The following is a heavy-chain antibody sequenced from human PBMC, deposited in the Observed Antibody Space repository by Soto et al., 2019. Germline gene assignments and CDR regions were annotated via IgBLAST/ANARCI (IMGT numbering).Heavy chain of an antibody. CDR1: GGTFSTYA. D-gene: IGHD5-18*01. J-gene: IGHJ1*01. CDR2: IIPMFGTA. Sequence: QVQLVQSGAEVKKPESSVKVSCKAPGGTFSTYAISRVRQAPGQGLEWMGGIIPMFGTANYAQRFQDRVTITADESTNSVYMVLSSLRYEDTAVYFCASGIQLWLRRINNGYSGWGQGTLVTVSS. CDR3: ASGIQLWLRRINNGYSG. V-gene: IGHV1-69*12.